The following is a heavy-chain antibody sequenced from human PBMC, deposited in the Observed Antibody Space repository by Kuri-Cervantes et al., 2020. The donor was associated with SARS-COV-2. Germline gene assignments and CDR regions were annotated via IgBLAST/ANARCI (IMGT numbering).Heavy chain of an antibody. CDR3: ARERAYCSSVSCYGSDP. CDR1: GHTNYY. V-gene: IGHV1-46*01. Sequence: ASVKVSCKASGHTNYYIHWVRQAPGHGLEWVGMFDPNTHNTISAQRFQGRVTMTRDTSTSTFYMELSSLRSEDTAVYYCARERAYCSSVSCYGSDPWGQGTMVTVSS. D-gene: IGHD2-2*01. CDR2: FDPNTHNT. J-gene: IGHJ3*01.